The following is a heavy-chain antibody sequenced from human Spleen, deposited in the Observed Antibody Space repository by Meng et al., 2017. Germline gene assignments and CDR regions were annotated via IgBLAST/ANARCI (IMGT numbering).Heavy chain of an antibody. CDR2: TYYRSKWYN. J-gene: IGHJ3*02. D-gene: IGHD2-8*01. CDR1: GDSVSSNGAA. Sequence: SETLSLTCAISGDSVSSNGAAWNWLRQSPSRGLEWLGRTYYRSKWYNDYAVSVKSRITVNPDTSKNQFSLQLDSVTAEDTAIYYCARVFFDTNGQDAFDIWGQGTMVTVSS. CDR3: ARVFFDTNGQDAFDI. V-gene: IGHV6-1*01.